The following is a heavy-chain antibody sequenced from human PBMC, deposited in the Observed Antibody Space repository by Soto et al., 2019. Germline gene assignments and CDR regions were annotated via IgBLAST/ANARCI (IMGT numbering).Heavy chain of an antibody. Sequence: GASVKVSCKASGSGFISSGIQWVRQAHGQRLEWIGWIVVASGQTNYAQNFRGRVAITRDTSTATAYIELTGRTSEDTAVYFCSADRPDIGVGWWVWGQGTTVTVSS. V-gene: IGHV1-58*02. J-gene: IGHJ6*02. CDR3: SADRPDIGVGWWV. CDR2: IVVASGQT. D-gene: IGHD2-15*01. CDR1: GSGFISSG.